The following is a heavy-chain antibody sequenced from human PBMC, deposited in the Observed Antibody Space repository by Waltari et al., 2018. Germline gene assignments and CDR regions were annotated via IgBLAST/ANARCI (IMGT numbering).Heavy chain of an antibody. D-gene: IGHD5-12*01. Sequence: EVQLLESGGGLVQPGGSTRLSCAASGLSFGGLALHLVGQAPGKGLGGVSGLSGSGATTYYTDSVRGRFTVSRDNNRNTVYLQMNSLRAEDTAVYYCAKAFRGYSGSYFDSWGRGTLVAVSA. CDR1: GLSFGGLA. CDR3: AKAFRGYSGSYFDS. CDR2: LSGSGATT. J-gene: IGHJ4*02. V-gene: IGHV3-23*01.